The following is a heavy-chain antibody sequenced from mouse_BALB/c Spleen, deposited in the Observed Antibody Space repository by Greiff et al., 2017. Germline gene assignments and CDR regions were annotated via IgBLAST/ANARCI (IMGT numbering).Heavy chain of an antibody. Sequence: EVQLVESGGGLVQPGGSRKLSCAASGFTFSSFGMHWVRQAPEKGLEWVAYISSGSSTIYYADTVKGRFTVSRDNPKNTLFLQMTSLRSEDTAMYYCARYGNYYFDYWGQGTTLTVSS. V-gene: IGHV5-17*02. J-gene: IGHJ2*01. D-gene: IGHD2-1*01. CDR3: ARYGNYYFDY. CDR2: ISSGSSTI. CDR1: GFTFSSFG.